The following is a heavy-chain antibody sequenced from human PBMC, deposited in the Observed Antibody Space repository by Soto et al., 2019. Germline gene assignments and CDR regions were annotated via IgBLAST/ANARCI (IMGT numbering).Heavy chain of an antibody. Sequence: QVLLQESGPGLVKPSETLSLTCTVSGGSISSYYWSWVRQPPGKGLEWFGYIYYSGSTNYNPALKSRVTISVDTSKHQFFLRLSSVTAADTAVYYCAKGVDMASNWFDPWGQGTLVTVSS. J-gene: IGHJ5*02. V-gene: IGHV4-59*01. CDR1: GGSISSYY. CDR3: AKGVDMASNWFDP. CDR2: IYYSGST.